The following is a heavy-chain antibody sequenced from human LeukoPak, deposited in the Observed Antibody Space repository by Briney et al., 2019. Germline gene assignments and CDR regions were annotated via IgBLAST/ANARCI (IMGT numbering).Heavy chain of an antibody. J-gene: IGHJ4*02. CDR1: GYSFTRYW. CDR2: IYPGDSDT. V-gene: IGHV5-51*01. D-gene: IGHD5-24*01. Sequence: GESLKISCKGSGYSFTRYWIGWVRQIPGKGLEWMGIIYPGDSDTRYSPSFQGQVTISADKSISTAYLQWSSLKASDTAMYYCARPSTVEMATITYFDYWGQGTLVTVSS. CDR3: ARPSTVEMATITYFDY.